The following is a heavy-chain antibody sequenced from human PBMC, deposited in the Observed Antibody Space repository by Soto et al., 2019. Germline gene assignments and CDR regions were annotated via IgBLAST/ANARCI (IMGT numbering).Heavy chain of an antibody. V-gene: IGHV4-61*01. CDR1: GDSVNSGSYY. CDR3: ARASRGSYLFDY. Sequence: QVQLQESGPGLVKPSETLSLTCSVSGDSVNSGSYYWSWIRQPPGKGLEWIGYIYYSRSTNCNPSLTSRVTISLDTSKNLSSLRLSSVTAADTAVYYCARASRGSYLFDYWGQGTLVTVSS. CDR2: IYYSRST. J-gene: IGHJ4*02. D-gene: IGHD1-26*01.